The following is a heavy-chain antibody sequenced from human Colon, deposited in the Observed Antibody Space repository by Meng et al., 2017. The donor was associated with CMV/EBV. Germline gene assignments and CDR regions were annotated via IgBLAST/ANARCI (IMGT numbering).Heavy chain of an antibody. CDR1: GFPLSDYY. CDR2: ISTSGSTV. V-gene: IGHV3-11*01. D-gene: IGHD1-14*01. J-gene: IGHJ6*02. Sequence: GESLKISCSASGFPLSDYYIMWIRQAPGKGLEYAAYISTSGSTVYYADSVMGRLTISRDNINNVVTLHMTSLRGDDAGVYYCARGNTGGDYYFYGMDLWGQGTTVTVSS. CDR3: ARGNTGGDYYFYGMDL.